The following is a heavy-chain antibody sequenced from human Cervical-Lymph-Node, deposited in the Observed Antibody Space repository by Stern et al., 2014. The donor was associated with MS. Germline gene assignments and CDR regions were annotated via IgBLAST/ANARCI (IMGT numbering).Heavy chain of an antibody. J-gene: IGHJ6*02. Sequence: EVQLVESGGGLVQPGRSLRLSCTASGFTFGDYAMSWVRQAPGKGLEWVGFIRSKAYGGTTEYAASVKGRFTISRDDSKSIAYLQMNSLKTEDTAVYYCTREGLGVVVVGGQGTTVTVSS. D-gene: IGHD2-15*01. CDR2: IRSKAYGGTT. V-gene: IGHV3-49*04. CDR3: TREGLGVVVV. CDR1: GFTFGDYA.